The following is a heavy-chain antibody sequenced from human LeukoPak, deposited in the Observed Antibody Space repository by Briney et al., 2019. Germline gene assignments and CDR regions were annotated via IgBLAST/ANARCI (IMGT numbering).Heavy chain of an antibody. J-gene: IGHJ4*02. CDR3: ARGLASGYPPIPFDY. CDR1: GGSFDGYY. D-gene: IGHD3-3*01. Sequence: TTSETLSLTCAVFGGSFDGYYWSWIRQPPGKGLEWIGEITYDGSTNYNPSLKSRVTISVDTSKIQFSLNLSSVTAADTAIYYCARGLASGYPPIPFDYWGQGTQVTVSS. V-gene: IGHV4-34*01. CDR2: ITYDGST.